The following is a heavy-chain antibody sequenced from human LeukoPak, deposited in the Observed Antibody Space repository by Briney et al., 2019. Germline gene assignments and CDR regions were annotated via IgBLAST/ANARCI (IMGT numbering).Heavy chain of an antibody. CDR3: AKESAIHAFDI. Sequence: PGRSPRLSCAASGFTFSSYGMHWVRQAPGKGLEWVAVIWYDGSNKYYADSVKGRFTISRDNSKNTLYLQMNSLRAEDTAVYYCAKESAIHAFDIWGQGTMVTVSS. J-gene: IGHJ3*02. V-gene: IGHV3-33*06. CDR2: IWYDGSNK. D-gene: IGHD2-21*01. CDR1: GFTFSSYG.